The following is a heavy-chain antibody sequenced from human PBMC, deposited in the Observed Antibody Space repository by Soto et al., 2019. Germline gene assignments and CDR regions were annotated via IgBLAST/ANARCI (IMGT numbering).Heavy chain of an antibody. CDR3: ARGAFCGGAPGCRDMDV. Sequence: QIQLVQSGGEVKKPGASVKVSCKSSGYKFISHSITWVRQAPGQGLEWMGRFIAYNGNTNYAQKLQGRVTMTTDTTTNTAYMERRSLRSDDTAVYYCARGAFCGGAPGCRDMDVWGQGTTVTVAS. J-gene: IGHJ6*02. CDR1: GYKFISHS. D-gene: IGHD2-21*01. V-gene: IGHV1-18*01. CDR2: FIAYNGNT.